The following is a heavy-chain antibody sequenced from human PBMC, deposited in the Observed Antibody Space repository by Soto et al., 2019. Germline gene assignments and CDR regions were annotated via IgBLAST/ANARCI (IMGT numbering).Heavy chain of an antibody. CDR3: ARGRSSWFDP. Sequence: SETLSLTCAVSGCSISSGGYYWSWIRQHPGKGLEWIGYIYYSGSTYYNPSLKSRVTISVDTSKNQFSLKLSSVTAADTAVYYCARGRSSWFDPWGQGTLVTVSS. J-gene: IGHJ5*02. V-gene: IGHV4-31*11. CDR1: GCSISSGGYY. CDR2: IYYSGST. D-gene: IGHD3-16*02.